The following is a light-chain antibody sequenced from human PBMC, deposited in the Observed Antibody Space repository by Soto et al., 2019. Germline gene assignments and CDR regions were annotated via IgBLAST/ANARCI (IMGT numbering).Light chain of an antibody. CDR2: GAS. V-gene: IGKV3-15*01. CDR3: QQHGSSPWT. CDR1: QSVSSN. J-gene: IGKJ1*01. Sequence: EKVMTQSPATLSVSPGERATLSCRASQSVSSNLAWYQQKPGQSPRLLIYGASTRATGIPARFSGSGSGTDFTLTISRLEPEDFAVYFCQQHGSSPWTFGQGTKVDIK.